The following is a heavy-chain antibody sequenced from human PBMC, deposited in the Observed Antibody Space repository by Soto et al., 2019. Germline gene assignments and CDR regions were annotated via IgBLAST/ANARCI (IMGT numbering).Heavy chain of an antibody. CDR2: IIPILGIA. V-gene: IGHV1-69*02. CDR1: GGTFSSYT. CDR3: ARYDCSGGSCYSMNYYGMDV. D-gene: IGHD2-15*01. J-gene: IGHJ6*02. Sequence: QVQLVQSGAEVKKPGSSVKVSCKASGGTFSSYTISWVRQAPGQGLERMGRIIPILGIANYAQKFQGRVTITADKSTSTAYMELSSLRSEDTAVYYCARYDCSGGSCYSMNYYGMDVWGQGTTVTVSS.